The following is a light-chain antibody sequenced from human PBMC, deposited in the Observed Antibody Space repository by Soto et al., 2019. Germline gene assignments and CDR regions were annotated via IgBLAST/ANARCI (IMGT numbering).Light chain of an antibody. CDR3: GTWDSSLSAGV. Sequence: QSVLTQPPSVSAAPGQRVTISCSGGSSNIGNNYVSWYQQLPGTAPKLLIYDNNKRPSGIPDRFSGSKSGTSATLGITGLQTGDEADHYCGTWDSSLSAGVFGSGTKLTVL. CDR1: SSNIGNNY. J-gene: IGLJ1*01. CDR2: DNN. V-gene: IGLV1-51*01.